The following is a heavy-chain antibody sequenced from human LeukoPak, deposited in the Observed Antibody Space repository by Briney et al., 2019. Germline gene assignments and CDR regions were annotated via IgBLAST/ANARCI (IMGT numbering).Heavy chain of an antibody. V-gene: IGHV3-15*01. J-gene: IGHJ1*01. CDR3: SKTSGRWD. CDR2: IKSKTDGGTT. D-gene: IGHD1-26*01. Sequence: PGGSLRLSCAASGFTFSNAWMTWARQAPGKGLEWVGRIKSKTDGGTTDYAAPVKGRFTISRDDSKNTVYLQMNSLKNEDTAVYYCSKTSGRWDWGQGTLVTVSS. CDR1: GFTFSNAW.